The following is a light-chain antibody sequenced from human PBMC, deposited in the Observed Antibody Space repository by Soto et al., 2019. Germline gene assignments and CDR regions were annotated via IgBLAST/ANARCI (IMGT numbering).Light chain of an antibody. V-gene: IGKV3-20*01. CDR3: QQYGSSST. CDR2: GAS. J-gene: IGKJ5*01. Sequence: EIVFTQSPGTLSLSPGERATLSCRASQSVSSSYLAWYQQKPGQAPRLLIYGASSRPTGIPDRLSGSGSGTDFTLTIRRLEPEDFAVYYCQQYGSSSTFGQGTRLEI. CDR1: QSVSSSY.